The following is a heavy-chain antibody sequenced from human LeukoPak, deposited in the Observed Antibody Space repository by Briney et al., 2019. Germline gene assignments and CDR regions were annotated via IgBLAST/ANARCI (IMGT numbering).Heavy chain of an antibody. D-gene: IGHD1-26*01. CDR1: GGSFSGYY. J-gene: IGHJ4*02. CDR3: ARGPGDSRSYYYFDY. Sequence: SETLSLTCAVYGGSFSGYYWSWIRQPPGKGLEWIGEINHSGSTNYNPSLKSRVTISVDTSKNQFSLKLSSVTAADTAVYYCARGPGDSRSYYYFDYWGQGTLVTVSS. CDR2: INHSGST. V-gene: IGHV4-34*01.